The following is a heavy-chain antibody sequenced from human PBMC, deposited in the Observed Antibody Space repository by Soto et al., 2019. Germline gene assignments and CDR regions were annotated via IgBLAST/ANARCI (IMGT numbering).Heavy chain of an antibody. V-gene: IGHV4-59*01. CDR2: ISYSGST. Sequence: SETLSLTCTVSGGSISSYYWSWIRQPPGKGLEWIGYISYSGSTNYNPSLKSRVTISLDTSKNQFSLKLSSVTAADTAIYYCAKIGAQWELLGWGQGTLVTVSS. J-gene: IGHJ4*02. CDR1: GGSISSYY. CDR3: AKIGAQWELLG. D-gene: IGHD1-26*01.